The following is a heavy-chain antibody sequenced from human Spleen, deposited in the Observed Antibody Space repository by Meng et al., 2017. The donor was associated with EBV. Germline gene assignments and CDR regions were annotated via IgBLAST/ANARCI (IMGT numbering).Heavy chain of an antibody. CDR3: AHALGHFDY. D-gene: IGHD7-27*01. CDR2: IYWDDVE. V-gene: IGHV2-5*02. CDR1: GFSLTTSGVG. J-gene: IGHJ4*02. Sequence: QITLKESGPTLVKPTETLTLTCTFSGFSLTTSGVGMVWIRQPPGKALEWLAVIYWDDVERYSPSLRSRLTITKDTSKNQVFLTMTNMDPVDTATYYCAHALGHFDYWGQGTLVTVSS.